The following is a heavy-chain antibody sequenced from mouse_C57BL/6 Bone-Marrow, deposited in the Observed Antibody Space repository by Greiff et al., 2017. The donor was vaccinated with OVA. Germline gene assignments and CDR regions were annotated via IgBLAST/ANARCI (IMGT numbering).Heavy chain of an antibody. CDR2: IDPENGDT. D-gene: IGHD4-1*01. Sequence: VQLQQPGAELVRPGASVKLSCTASGFNIKDDYMHWVKQRPEQGLEWIGWIDPENGDTEYASKFQGKATITADTSSNTAYLQLSSLTSEDTAVYYCTTENWDGYFDVWGTGTTVTVSS. J-gene: IGHJ1*03. CDR1: GFNIKDDY. V-gene: IGHV14-4*01. CDR3: TTENWDGYFDV.